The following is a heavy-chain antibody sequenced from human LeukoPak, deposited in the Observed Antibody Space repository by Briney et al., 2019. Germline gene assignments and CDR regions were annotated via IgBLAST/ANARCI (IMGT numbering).Heavy chain of an antibody. V-gene: IGHV3-74*01. Sequence: GGSLRLSCAASGFTFSNYWMHWVRQAPGKGLVWVSRIYIDGTGTLYADSVKGRFTISRDNAKNTLYLQMNSLRVEDTAVYYCARAPPSSGYSYHFDIWGQGTMVTVSS. D-gene: IGHD5-18*01. CDR2: IYIDGTGT. J-gene: IGHJ3*02. CDR1: GFTFSNYW. CDR3: ARAPPSSGYSYHFDI.